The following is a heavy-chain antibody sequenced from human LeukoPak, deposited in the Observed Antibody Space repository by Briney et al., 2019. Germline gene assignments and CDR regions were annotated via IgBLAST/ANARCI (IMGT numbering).Heavy chain of an antibody. CDR2: IKQDGSEK. J-gene: IGHJ6*02. CDR3: ARVVKCSGGSCYPRQYYYYYGMDV. D-gene: IGHD2-15*01. Sequence: GGSLRLSCAASGFTFGSYWMSWVRQAPGKGLEWVANIKQDGSEKYYVDSVKGRFTISRDNAKNSLYLQMNSLRAEDTAVYYCARVVKCSGGSCYPRQYYYYYGMDVWGQGTTVTVSS. CDR1: GFTFGSYW. V-gene: IGHV3-7*01.